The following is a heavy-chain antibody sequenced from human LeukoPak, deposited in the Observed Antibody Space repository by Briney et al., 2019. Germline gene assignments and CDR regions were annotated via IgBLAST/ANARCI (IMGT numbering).Heavy chain of an antibody. V-gene: IGHV3-23*01. CDR2: ISGSGGST. D-gene: IGHD6-13*01. J-gene: IGHJ4*02. CDR3: AIYSSSWFQNYFDY. Sequence: GGPLRLSCAASGFTFSSYAMSWVRQAPGKGLEWVSAISGSGGSTYYADSVKGRFTISRDNSKNTLYLQMNSLRAEDTAVYYCAIYSSSWFQNYFDYWGQGTLVTVSS. CDR1: GFTFSSYA.